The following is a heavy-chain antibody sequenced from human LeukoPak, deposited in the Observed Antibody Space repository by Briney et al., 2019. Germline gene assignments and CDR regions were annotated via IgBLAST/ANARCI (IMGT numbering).Heavy chain of an antibody. Sequence: ASMKISCNASGYTFTSYYMHWVRQAPGQGLEWIGIINPSGGSTSYAQEFQGRVTMTRDMSTSTVYMELSSMRSEDTAVDYCAGDQTGIAGCPERDPGGGDYYYLHVWGKGTRSPSP. J-gene: IGHJ6*03. CDR1: GYTFTSYY. CDR3: AGDQTGIAGCPERDPGGGDYYYLHV. V-gene: IGHV1-46*01. D-gene: IGHD6-6*01. CDR2: INPSGGST.